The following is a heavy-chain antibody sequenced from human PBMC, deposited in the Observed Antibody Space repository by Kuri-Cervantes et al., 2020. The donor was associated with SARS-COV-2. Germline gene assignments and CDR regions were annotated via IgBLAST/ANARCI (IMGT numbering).Heavy chain of an antibody. Sequence: ASVKVSCKASRYTFTGYYMHWVRQAPGQGLEWMGWINPNSGGTNYAQKFQGRVTMTRDTSISTAYMELSSLRSEDTAVYYCARGRKYCSSTSCYTVWYFDLWGRGTLVTVSS. CDR2: INPNSGGT. V-gene: IGHV1-2*02. CDR1: RYTFTGYY. J-gene: IGHJ2*01. D-gene: IGHD2-2*02. CDR3: ARGRKYCSSTSCYTVWYFDL.